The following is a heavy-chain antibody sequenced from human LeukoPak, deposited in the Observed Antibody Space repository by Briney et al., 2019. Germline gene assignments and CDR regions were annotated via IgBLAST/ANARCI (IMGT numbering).Heavy chain of an antibody. Sequence: GGSLRLSCAASGFTFSSYSMNWVRQAPGKGLEWVSYISSSSSTIYYADSVKGRFTISRDNAKNSLYLQMNSLRAEDTAVYYCARAGSGWCHYYYYYMDVWGKGTTVTVSS. J-gene: IGHJ6*03. D-gene: IGHD6-19*01. CDR3: ARAGSGWCHYYYYYMDV. CDR2: ISSSSSTI. CDR1: GFTFSSYS. V-gene: IGHV3-48*01.